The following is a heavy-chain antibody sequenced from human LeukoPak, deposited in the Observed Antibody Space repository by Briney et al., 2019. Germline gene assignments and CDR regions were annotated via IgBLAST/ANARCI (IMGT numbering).Heavy chain of an antibody. CDR1: GITLSNYG. CDR2: LSGSGGGT. CDR3: AKRGVVIRVFLVGFHKEAYYFDS. Sequence: GGSLRLSCAVSGITLSNYGMSWLRQAPGKGLEWVAGLSGSGGGTNYADSVQGRFTISRDNPQNTLYLQMNSLRAEDTAVYFCAKRGVVIRVFLVGFHKEAYYFDSWGQGALVTVSS. D-gene: IGHD3-10*01. J-gene: IGHJ4*02. V-gene: IGHV3-23*01.